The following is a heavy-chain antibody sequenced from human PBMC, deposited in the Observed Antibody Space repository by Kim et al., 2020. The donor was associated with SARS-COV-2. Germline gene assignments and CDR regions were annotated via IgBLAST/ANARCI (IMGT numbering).Heavy chain of an antibody. J-gene: IGHJ4*02. CDR1: GYTFTSYA. Sequence: ASVKVSCKASGYTFTSYAMNWVRQAPGQGLEWMGWINTNTGNPTYAQGFTGRFVFSLDTSVSTAYLQISSLKAEDTAVYYCARDARVVAAAGYFDYWGQGTLVTVSS. V-gene: IGHV7-4-1*02. CDR2: INTNTGNP. D-gene: IGHD6-13*01. CDR3: ARDARVVAAAGYFDY.